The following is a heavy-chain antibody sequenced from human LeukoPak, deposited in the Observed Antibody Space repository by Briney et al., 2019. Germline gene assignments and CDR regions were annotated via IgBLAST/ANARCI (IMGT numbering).Heavy chain of an antibody. Sequence: GGSLRLSRAASGSTFDAYGMSWVRQAPGKGLEWVSGINWNGGSTGYADSVRGRFTISRDNAKNSLYLQMNSLRAEDTALYYCARGDSSGWYFDQWGQGILVTVSS. V-gene: IGHV3-20*04. CDR3: ARGDSSGWYFDQ. CDR2: INWNGGST. J-gene: IGHJ4*02. CDR1: GSTFDAYG. D-gene: IGHD6-19*01.